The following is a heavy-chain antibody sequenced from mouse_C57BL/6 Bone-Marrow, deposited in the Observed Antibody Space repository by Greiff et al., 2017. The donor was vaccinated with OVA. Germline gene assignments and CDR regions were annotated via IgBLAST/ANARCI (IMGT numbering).Heavy chain of an antibody. V-gene: IGHV1-50*01. J-gene: IGHJ4*01. CDR2: IDPSDSYT. Sequence: VQLQQPGAELVKPGASVKLSCKASGYTFTSYWMQWVKQRPGQGLEWIGEIDPSDSYTNYNQKFKGKATLTVDTSSSTAYMQLSSLTSEDSAVYYCARENDSDYYAMDYWGQGTSVTVSS. CDR3: ARENDSDYYAMDY. D-gene: IGHD2-4*01. CDR1: GYTFTSYW.